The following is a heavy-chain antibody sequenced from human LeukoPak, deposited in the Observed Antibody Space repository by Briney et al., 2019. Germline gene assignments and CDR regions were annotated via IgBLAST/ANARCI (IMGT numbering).Heavy chain of an antibody. J-gene: IGHJ3*02. D-gene: IGHD3-9*01. CDR3: ARGSTDSILRYFDWLSPDAFDI. V-gene: IGHV1-8*03. Sequence: ASVKVSCKASGYTFTSYDINWVRQATGQGLEWMGWMNPNSGNTGYAQKFQGRVTITRNTSISTAYMELSSPRSEDTAVYYCARGSTDSILRYFDWLSPDAFDIWGQGTMVTVSS. CDR1: GYTFTSYD. CDR2: MNPNSGNT.